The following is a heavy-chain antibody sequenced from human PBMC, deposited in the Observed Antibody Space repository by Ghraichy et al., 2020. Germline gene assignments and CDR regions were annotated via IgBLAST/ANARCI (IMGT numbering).Heavy chain of an antibody. Sequence: GGSLRLSCAASGFTFSSYGMHWVRQAPGKGLEWVAFIRYDGSNKYYADSVKGRFTISRDNSKTTLYLQMNSLRAEDTAVYYCAKDALSKGSAWYFDLWGRGTLVTVSS. CDR1: GFTFSSYG. CDR3: AKDALSKGSAWYFDL. J-gene: IGHJ2*01. V-gene: IGHV3-30*02. CDR2: IRYDGSNK. D-gene: IGHD4-11*01.